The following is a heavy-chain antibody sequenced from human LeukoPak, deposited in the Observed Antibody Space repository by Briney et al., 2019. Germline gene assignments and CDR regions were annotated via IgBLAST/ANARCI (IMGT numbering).Heavy chain of an antibody. V-gene: IGHV3-53*01. J-gene: IGHJ4*02. D-gene: IGHD3-9*01. CDR2: IYDNGDT. Sequence: PGGSLRLSCAASGFTVTSNYMTWVRQAPGEGLEWVSIIYDNGDTYYADSVKGRFTVTRDSSKNTVSLEMNSLRVDDTAVYYCVSHSDPLTGYSFDYWGQGTLVTVSS. CDR1: GFTVTSNY. CDR3: VSHSDPLTGYSFDY.